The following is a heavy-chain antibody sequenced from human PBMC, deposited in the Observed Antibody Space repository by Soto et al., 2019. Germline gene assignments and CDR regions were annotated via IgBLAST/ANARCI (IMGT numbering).Heavy chain of an antibody. V-gene: IGHV3-33*01. CDR3: ARGTGHYYYGTDV. J-gene: IGHJ6*02. CDR1: GFAFSLYG. CDR2: IWYDGSDK. D-gene: IGHD1-1*01. Sequence: GGSLRLSCAASGFAFSLYGIHWVRQAPGKGLEWLAIIWYDGSDKYYADSVKGRFTISRDNSKNTLYLQMSSLRAEDTAVYYCARGTGHYYYGTDVWGQGTTVTVSS.